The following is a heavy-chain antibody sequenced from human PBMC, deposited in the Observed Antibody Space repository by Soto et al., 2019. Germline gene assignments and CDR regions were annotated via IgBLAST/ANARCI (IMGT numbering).Heavy chain of an antibody. J-gene: IGHJ5*02. CDR2: ISYTGGT. CDR1: GGSMKSYY. D-gene: IGHD4-4*01. CDR3: TRDYSNYSWFDP. Sequence: QVQLQESDPGLVKASETLSLTCTVSGGSMKSYYWSWIRQPPGKGLEWIGYISYTGGTRYNPSLKSRVTISLDTSKNQFSLKLTSVTAADTAVYFCTRDYSNYSWFDPWGQGALVTVSS. V-gene: IGHV4-59*01.